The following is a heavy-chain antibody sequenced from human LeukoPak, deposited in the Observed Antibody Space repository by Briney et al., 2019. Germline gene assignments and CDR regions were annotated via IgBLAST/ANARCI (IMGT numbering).Heavy chain of an antibody. Sequence: ASVKVSCKASGYTFTSYDINWVRQATGQGLEWMGWINPNSGGTNYAQKFQGRVTMTRDTSISTAYMELSRLRSDDTAVYYCARDRSCSSTSCYNSYYYYMDVWGKGTTVTVSS. CDR1: GYTFTSYD. CDR2: INPNSGGT. V-gene: IGHV1-2*02. D-gene: IGHD2-2*02. J-gene: IGHJ6*03. CDR3: ARDRSCSSTSCYNSYYYYMDV.